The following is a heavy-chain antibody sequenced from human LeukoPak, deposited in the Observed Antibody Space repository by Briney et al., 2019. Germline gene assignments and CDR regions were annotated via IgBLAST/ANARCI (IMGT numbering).Heavy chain of an antibody. D-gene: IGHD4-11*01. CDR3: ARDPTLYSRDY. CDR2: IKWNGDVI. V-gene: IGHV3-20*04. CDR1: GFTFDDFD. J-gene: IGHJ4*02. Sequence: GGSLRLSCEASGFTFDDFDMTWVRQAPGKGLEWVSTIKWNGDVIGYTDSVKGRFTISRDNAKNSLFLQMNSLGADDTAFYYCARDPTLYSRDYWGQGTLVTVSS.